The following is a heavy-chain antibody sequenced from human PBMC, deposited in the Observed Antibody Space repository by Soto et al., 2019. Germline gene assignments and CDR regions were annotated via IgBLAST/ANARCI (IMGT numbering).Heavy chain of an antibody. Sequence: SETLSLTCTVSGGSVSSGSYYWSWIRQPPGKGLEWIGYIYYSGSTNYNPSLKSRVTISVDTSKNQFSLKLSSVTAADTAVYYCARDRDIVVVPAARMEVLAFDIWGQGTMVTVSS. CDR1: GGSVSSGSYY. V-gene: IGHV4-61*01. CDR3: ARDRDIVVVPAARMEVLAFDI. CDR2: IYYSGST. D-gene: IGHD2-2*01. J-gene: IGHJ3*02.